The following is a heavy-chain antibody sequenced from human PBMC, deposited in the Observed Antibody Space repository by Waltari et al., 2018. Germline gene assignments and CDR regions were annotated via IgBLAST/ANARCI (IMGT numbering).Heavy chain of an antibody. CDR2: IYYSGST. J-gene: IGHJ5*02. CDR3: VTGIPEYNWFDP. V-gene: IGHV4-39*07. Sequence: QLQLQESGPGLVKPSETLSLTCTVSGGSISSSSYYWGWIRQPPGKGLEWIGSIYYSGSTYYNPSLKSRVTISVDTSKNQFSLKLSSVTAADTAVYYCVTGIPEYNWFDPWGQGALVTVSS. CDR1: GGSISSSSYY. D-gene: IGHD1-1*01.